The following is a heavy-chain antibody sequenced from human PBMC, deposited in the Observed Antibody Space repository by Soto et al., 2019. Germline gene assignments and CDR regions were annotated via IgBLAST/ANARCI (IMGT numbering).Heavy chain of an antibody. Sequence: GGSLRLSCAASGFTFSSYGMHWVRQAPGKGLEWVAVISYDGSNKYYADSVKGRFTISRDNSKNTLYLQMNSLRAEDTAVYYCAKPDTEYYYDHNYFDYWGQGTLVTVSS. CDR3: AKPDTEYYYDHNYFDY. J-gene: IGHJ4*02. V-gene: IGHV3-30*18. CDR2: ISYDGSNK. CDR1: GFTFSSYG. D-gene: IGHD3-22*01.